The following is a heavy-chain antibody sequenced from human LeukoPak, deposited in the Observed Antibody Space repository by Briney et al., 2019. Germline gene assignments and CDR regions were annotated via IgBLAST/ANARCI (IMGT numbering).Heavy chain of an antibody. J-gene: IGHJ4*02. V-gene: IGHV3-30-3*01. CDR3: ATTPRDLGNEGYF. D-gene: IGHD1-26*01. Sequence: PGTSLRLSCAASGFTFSSYAMHWVRQAPGKGLEWVAVISYDGSDKYYAGSVKGRFTISRDNSKDTLYLQMNSLRAEDTAVYYCATTPRDLGNEGYFWGQGTLVTVSS. CDR2: ISYDGSDK. CDR1: GFTFSSYA.